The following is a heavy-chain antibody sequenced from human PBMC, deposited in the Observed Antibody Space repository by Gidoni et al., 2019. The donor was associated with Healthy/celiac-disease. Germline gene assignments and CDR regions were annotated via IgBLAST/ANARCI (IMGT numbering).Heavy chain of an antibody. D-gene: IGHD3-10*01. CDR3: AGQEAYGSGIFWLFEY. CDR1: GYSFTSYW. CDR2: IYPGDSYT. Sequence: EVQLVQSGAEVKKPEESLKISCKGSGYSFTSYWIGWVRQMPGKGLEWLGIIYPGDSYTRYSQSCQGQVTISADKSISTAYLQWSSMKASDTAMYYCAGQEAYGSGIFWLFEYWGQGTLVTVSS. V-gene: IGHV5-51*01. J-gene: IGHJ4*02.